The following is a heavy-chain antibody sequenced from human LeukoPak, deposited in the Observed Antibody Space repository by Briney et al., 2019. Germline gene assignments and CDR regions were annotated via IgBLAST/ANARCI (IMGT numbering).Heavy chain of an antibody. CDR1: GYSISSGYY. CDR3: ARQYYDILTGYDLPLDYYYMDV. Sequence: SSETLSLTCAVSGYSISSGYYWGWIRQPPGKGLEWIGSIYHSGSTYYNPSLKSRVTLSVDTSKNQFSLKLSSVTAADTAVYYCARQYYDILTGYDLPLDYYYMDVWGKGTTVTVSS. V-gene: IGHV4-38-2*01. J-gene: IGHJ6*03. D-gene: IGHD3-9*01. CDR2: IYHSGST.